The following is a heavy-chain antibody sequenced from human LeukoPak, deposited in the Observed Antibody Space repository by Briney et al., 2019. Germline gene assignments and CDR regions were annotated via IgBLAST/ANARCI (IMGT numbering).Heavy chain of an antibody. CDR3: ARDWEQQDPNRFDP. V-gene: IGHV1-2*02. CDR2: INPNSGGT. J-gene: IGHJ5*02. D-gene: IGHD6-13*01. CDR1: GYTFTGYY. Sequence: ASVKVSCKASGYTFTGYYMHWVQQAPGQGLEWMGWINPNSGGTNYAQKFQGRVTMTRDTSISTAYMELSRLRSDDTAVYYCARDWEQQDPNRFDPWGQGTLVTVSS.